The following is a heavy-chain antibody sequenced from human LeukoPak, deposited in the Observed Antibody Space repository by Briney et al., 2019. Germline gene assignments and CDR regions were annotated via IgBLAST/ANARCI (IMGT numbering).Heavy chain of an antibody. CDR3: AKQLGYCSDGSCYFPY. Sequence: GGSLRLSCAASGFTFTNYAMSWVRQAPGKGLEWVSAISNNGGYTYYADSVQGRFTISRDNSKSTLCLQMNSLRAEDTAVYYCAKQLGYCSDGSCYFPYWGQGTLVTVSS. CDR1: GFTFTNYA. CDR2: ISNNGGYT. D-gene: IGHD2-15*01. J-gene: IGHJ4*02. V-gene: IGHV3-23*01.